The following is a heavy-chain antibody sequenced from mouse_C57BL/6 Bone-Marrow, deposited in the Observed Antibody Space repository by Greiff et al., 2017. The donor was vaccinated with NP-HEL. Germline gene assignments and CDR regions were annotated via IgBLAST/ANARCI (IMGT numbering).Heavy chain of an antibody. Sequence: QSGAELARPGASVKLSCKASGYTFTSYGISWVKQRTGQGLEWIGEIYPRSGNTYYNEKFKGKATLTADKSSSTAYMELRSLTSEDSAVYFCARRPLAYWGQGTLVTVSA. V-gene: IGHV1-81*01. CDR1: GYTFTSYG. D-gene: IGHD6-1*01. CDR2: IYPRSGNT. J-gene: IGHJ3*01. CDR3: ARRPLAY.